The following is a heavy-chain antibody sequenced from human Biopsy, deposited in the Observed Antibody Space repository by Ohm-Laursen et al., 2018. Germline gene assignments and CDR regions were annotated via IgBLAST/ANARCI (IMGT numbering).Heavy chain of an antibody. J-gene: IGHJ3*02. Sequence: SRRLSCAATGFGMYAMHWVRQPPGRGLAWLAGMGGDGSNKYYADSLKARFTISRDRSRDTVHLQMNSLRYEDTALYYCAKDCGQWLGGAFDIWGHGTMVSVSS. CDR2: MGGDGSNK. V-gene: IGHV3-30*02. CDR1: GFGMYA. CDR3: AKDCGQWLGGAFDI. D-gene: IGHD6-19*01.